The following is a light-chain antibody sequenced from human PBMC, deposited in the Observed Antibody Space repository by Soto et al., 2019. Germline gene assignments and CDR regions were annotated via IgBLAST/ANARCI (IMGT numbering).Light chain of an antibody. CDR2: GAS. J-gene: IGKJ1*01. Sequence: EIVMTQSPATLSVSPGERASLSCRASQSVSNNLAWYQQKPGQAPSLLIHGASTRATGIPARFSGSGSETEFTLTISSLQSEDSAVYYCQQYNDWPRTFGQGTKVDIK. CDR3: QQYNDWPRT. CDR1: QSVSNN. V-gene: IGKV3-15*01.